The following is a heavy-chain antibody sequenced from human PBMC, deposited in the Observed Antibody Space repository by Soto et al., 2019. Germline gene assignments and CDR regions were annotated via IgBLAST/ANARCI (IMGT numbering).Heavy chain of an antibody. CDR1: GGSISSSNW. J-gene: IGHJ4*02. CDR3: ARDPGGSYRNYDY. Sequence: QVQLQESGPGLLKPSGTLSLTCAVSGGSISSSNWWSWVRQPPGKGLEWIGETYHSGSTNYNPSLRSRVTISVDKSKHQFSLKLSAVTAADTAVYYCARDPGGSYRNYDYWGQGTLVTVSS. D-gene: IGHD1-26*01. CDR2: TYHSGST. V-gene: IGHV4-4*02.